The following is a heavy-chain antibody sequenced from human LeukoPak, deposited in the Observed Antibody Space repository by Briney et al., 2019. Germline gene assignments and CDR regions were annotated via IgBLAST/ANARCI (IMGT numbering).Heavy chain of an antibody. D-gene: IGHD3-3*01. V-gene: IGHV4-61*02. CDR3: SRMAAIFGVVVAFDI. Sequence: SETLSLTCTVSGGSISSGSYYWSWIRQPAGKGLEWIGRIYTSGSTNYNPSLKSRVTISVDTSKNQFSLKLSSVTAADTAVYYCSRMAAIFGVVVAFDIWGQGTMVTVS. CDR2: IYTSGST. J-gene: IGHJ3*02. CDR1: GGSISSGSYY.